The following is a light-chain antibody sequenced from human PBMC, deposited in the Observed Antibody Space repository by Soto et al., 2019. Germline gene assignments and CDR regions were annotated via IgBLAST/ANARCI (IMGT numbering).Light chain of an antibody. CDR3: CSYAGSSTYV. CDR2: EVS. CDR1: SSDVGSYNL. Sequence: QSALTQPASVSGSPGQSITISCTGTSSDVGSYNLVSWYQQHPGKAPKLMIDEVSKRPSVVSNRFSGSKSGNAASLTISGLQAEDEADYYCCSYAGSSTYVFGTGTKLTVL. V-gene: IGLV2-23*02. J-gene: IGLJ1*01.